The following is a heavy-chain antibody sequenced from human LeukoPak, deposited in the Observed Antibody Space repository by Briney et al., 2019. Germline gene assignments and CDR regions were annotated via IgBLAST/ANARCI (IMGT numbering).Heavy chain of an antibody. J-gene: IGHJ4*02. V-gene: IGHV3-48*01. D-gene: IGHD4-17*01. CDR1: GFTFDDYG. CDR2: ITSGGTTI. CDR3: ARDYSTVTTFFDY. Sequence: GGSLRLSCAASGFTFDDYGMNWVRQAPGKGLEWVSYITSGGTTIYYADSVKGRFTISRDNAKNSLYLQMDSLRAEDTAVYYCARDYSTVTTFFDYWGQGTLVTVSS.